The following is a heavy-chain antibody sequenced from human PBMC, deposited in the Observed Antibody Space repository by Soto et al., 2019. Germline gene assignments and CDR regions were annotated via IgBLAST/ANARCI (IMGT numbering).Heavy chain of an antibody. D-gene: IGHD4-17*01. CDR2: IYYSGST. CDR1: GGSISSSSYY. V-gene: IGHV4-39*01. J-gene: IGHJ4*02. Sequence: SETLSLTCTVSGGSISSSSYYWGWIRQPPGKGLEWIGSIYYSGSTYYNPSLKSRVTISVDTSKNQFSLKLSSVSAADTAVYYCARRDGDVDYWGQGTRVTVSS. CDR3: ARRDGDVDY.